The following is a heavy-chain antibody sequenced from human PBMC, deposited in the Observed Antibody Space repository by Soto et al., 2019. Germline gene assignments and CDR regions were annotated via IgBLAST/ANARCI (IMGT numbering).Heavy chain of an antibody. V-gene: IGHV3-23*01. D-gene: IGHD2-2*02. J-gene: IGHJ4*02. CDR3: ANVPIWCSSTSCYTEGFDY. Sequence: EVQLLDSGGGLVQPGGSLRLSCTASGFTFSDYAMSWVRQPPGKGLERVSVISAGGSTYYADSVKGRFTVSRANSKNTLYLQMNSLRAEDKAVYYCANVPIWCSSTSCYTEGFDYWGQGTLVTVSS. CDR2: ISAGGST. CDR1: GFTFSDYA.